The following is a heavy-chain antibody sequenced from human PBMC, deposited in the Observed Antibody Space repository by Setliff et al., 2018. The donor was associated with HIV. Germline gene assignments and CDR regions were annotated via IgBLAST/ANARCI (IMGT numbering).Heavy chain of an antibody. D-gene: IGHD6-19*01. CDR3: ARRTAVAGRRYFDL. CDR1: GGSISSYY. J-gene: IGHJ2*01. Sequence: KPSETLSLTCTVSGGSISSYYWSWIRQPPGKGLEWIGYIYTSGSTNYNPSLMSRVTISVDTSKNQFSLKLSSVTAADTAVYYCARRTAVAGRRYFDLWGRGTLVTVSS. CDR2: IYTSGST. V-gene: IGHV4-4*08.